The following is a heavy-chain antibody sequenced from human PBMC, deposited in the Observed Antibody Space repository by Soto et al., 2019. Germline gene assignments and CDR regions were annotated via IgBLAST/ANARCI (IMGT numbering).Heavy chain of an antibody. Sequence: ASVKVSCKASGYTFTSYDINWVRQATGQGLEWMGWMNPNSGNTGYAQKFQGRVTMTRNTSISTAYMELSSLRSEDTAVYYCARGLFPSGAFDIWGQGKMVTVSS. CDR3: ARGLFPSGAFDI. J-gene: IGHJ3*02. V-gene: IGHV1-8*01. CDR1: GYTFTSYD. CDR2: MNPNSGNT.